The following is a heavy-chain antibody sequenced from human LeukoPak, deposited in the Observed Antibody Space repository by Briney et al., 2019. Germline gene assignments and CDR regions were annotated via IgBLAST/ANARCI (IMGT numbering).Heavy chain of an antibody. Sequence: GGSLRLSCAASGFTFSSYSMNWVRQAPGKGLEWVSYISSSSTIYYADSVKGRFTISRDNAKNSLYLQMNSLRAEDTAVYYCARDIVATGYFDYWGQGTLVTVSS. CDR2: ISSSSTI. D-gene: IGHD5-12*01. CDR1: GFTFSSYS. V-gene: IGHV3-48*01. CDR3: ARDIVATGYFDY. J-gene: IGHJ4*02.